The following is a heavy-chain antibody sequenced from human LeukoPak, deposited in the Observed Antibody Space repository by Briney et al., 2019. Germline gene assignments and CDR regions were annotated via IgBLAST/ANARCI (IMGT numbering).Heavy chain of an antibody. Sequence: SETLSLTCTVSGGSISSYYWSWIRQPPGKGLEWIGYIDYSGSTNYNPSLKSRVTISLDTPKNQFSLKLSSVTAADTAVYYCARHPDYGGNFDYWGQGTLVTVSS. CDR3: ARHPDYGGNFDY. V-gene: IGHV4-59*08. J-gene: IGHJ4*02. D-gene: IGHD4-23*01. CDR1: GGSISSYY. CDR2: IDYSGST.